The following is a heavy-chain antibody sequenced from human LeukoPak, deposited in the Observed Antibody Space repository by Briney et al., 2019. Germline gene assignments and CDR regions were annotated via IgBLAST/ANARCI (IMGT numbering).Heavy chain of an antibody. CDR2: ISSNGGST. J-gene: IGHJ4*02. D-gene: IGHD3-10*01. Sequence: GGSLRLSCSASGFTFSTYAMHWVRQAPGKGLECVSAISSNGGSTYYADSVKGRFTISRDNSKNTLYLQMSSLRAEDTAVYYCVKDLWVREAPGLFDYWGQGTLVTASS. CDR1: GFTFSTYA. CDR3: VKDLWVREAPGLFDY. V-gene: IGHV3-64D*06.